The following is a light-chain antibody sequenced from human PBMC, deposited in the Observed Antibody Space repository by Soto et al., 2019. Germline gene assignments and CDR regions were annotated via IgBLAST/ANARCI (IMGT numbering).Light chain of an antibody. CDR1: QSVSSN. CDR2: DAS. Sequence: EIVMTQSPATLSVSQGESATLSGRASQSVSSNLACHQQKPGQAPRILMYDASTRATGISARFSGSGSGTEFTLTISSLQSEDFAVYYCQQYHNWPLTFGQGTRLEI. J-gene: IGKJ5*01. V-gene: IGKV3-15*01. CDR3: QQYHNWPLT.